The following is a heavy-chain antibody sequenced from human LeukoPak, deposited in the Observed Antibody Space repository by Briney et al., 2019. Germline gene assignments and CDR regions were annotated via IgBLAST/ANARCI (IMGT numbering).Heavy chain of an antibody. J-gene: IGHJ4*02. CDR1: GGTFSSYA. CDR2: IIPIFGTA. Sequence: GASVKVSCKASGGTFSSYAISWVRQAPGQGLEWMGGIIPIFGTANYAQKFQGRVRITTDESTSTAYMELSSLRSEDTAVYYCARGESIPTMCEYWGQGTLVTVSA. V-gene: IGHV1-69*05. CDR3: ARGESIPTMCEY. D-gene: IGHD2-2*02.